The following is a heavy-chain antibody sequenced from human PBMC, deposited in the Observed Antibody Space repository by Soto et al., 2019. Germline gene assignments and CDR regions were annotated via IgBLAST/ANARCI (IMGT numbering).Heavy chain of an antibody. D-gene: IGHD6-19*01. CDR1: GGSISSGGYS. J-gene: IGHJ4*02. CDR2: IYHSGST. Sequence: TLSLTCDVSGGSISSGGYSWSWIRQPPGKGLEWIGYIYHSGSTYYNPSLKSRVTISVDRSKNQFSLKLTSVTAADTAVYYCARHRLGFDYWGQGTLVTVSS. CDR3: ARHRLGFDY. V-gene: IGHV4-30-2*01.